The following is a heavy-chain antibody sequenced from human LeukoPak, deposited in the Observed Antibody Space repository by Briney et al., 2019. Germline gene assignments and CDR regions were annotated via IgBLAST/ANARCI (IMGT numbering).Heavy chain of an antibody. CDR1: GFTSDDYA. CDR2: ISGDGGST. CDR3: AKEMATITSLDY. Sequence: GGSLRLSCAASGFTSDDYAMHWVRQAPGKGLEWVSLISGDGGSTYYADSVKGRFTISRDNSKNSLYLQMNSLRTEDTALYYCAKEMATITSLDYWGRGTLVTVSS. D-gene: IGHD5-24*01. J-gene: IGHJ4*02. V-gene: IGHV3-43*02.